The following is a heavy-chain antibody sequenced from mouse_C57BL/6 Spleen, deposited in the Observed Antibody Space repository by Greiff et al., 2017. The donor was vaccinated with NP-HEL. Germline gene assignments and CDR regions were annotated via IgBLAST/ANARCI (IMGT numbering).Heavy chain of an antibody. CDR2: IDPETGGT. CDR1: GYTFTDYE. J-gene: IGHJ2*01. Sequence: QVQLQQSGAELVRPGASVTLSCKASGYTFTDYEMHWVKQTPVHGLEWIGAIDPETGGTAYNQKFKGKAILTADKSSSTAYMELRSLTSEDSAVYYGTSSPTGSRYYFEDWGKGTTLTVAS. D-gene: IGHD4-1*02. V-gene: IGHV1-15*01. CDR3: TSSPTGSRYYFED.